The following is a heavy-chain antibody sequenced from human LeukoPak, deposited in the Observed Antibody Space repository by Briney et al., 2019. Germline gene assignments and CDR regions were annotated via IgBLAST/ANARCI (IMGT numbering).Heavy chain of an antibody. CDR2: ISGSGGGT. CDR3: AKDRWQLSPDYYYYMDV. D-gene: IGHD3-16*02. Sequence: GGTLRLSCAASGFTFSSYGMSWVRQAPGKGLEWVSAISGSGGGTYYADSVKGRFTISRDNSKNTLYLQMNSLRAEDTAIYYCAKDRWQLSPDYYYYMDVWGKGTTVTVFS. V-gene: IGHV3-23*01. J-gene: IGHJ6*03. CDR1: GFTFSSYG.